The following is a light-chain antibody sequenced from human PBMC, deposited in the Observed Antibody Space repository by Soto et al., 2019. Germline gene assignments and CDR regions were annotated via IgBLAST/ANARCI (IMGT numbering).Light chain of an antibody. V-gene: IGKV3-15*01. CDR2: DAS. Sequence: EIVMTQSPATLSVSPGERATLSCRASQSVGNNLAWYQQKPGQAPRLLISDASTGATGIPARFSGTGSGTEFTLTISSLQSEDFAVYYCQQRSNWPSFGGGTKVEIK. CDR1: QSVGNN. J-gene: IGKJ4*01. CDR3: QQRSNWPS.